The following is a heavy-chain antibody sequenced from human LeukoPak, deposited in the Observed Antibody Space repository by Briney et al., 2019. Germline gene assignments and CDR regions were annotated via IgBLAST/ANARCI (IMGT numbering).Heavy chain of an antibody. Sequence: GGSLRLSCAASGFTFSNYAMNWVRQAPGKGLEWVSVVGGDDATYYTDSVKGRFTISRDNSKNTLSLQMNSLRAEDTAVYYCAKCLGSGWYASSDWGQGTLVTVSS. CDR2: VGGDDAT. CDR3: AKCLGSGWYASSD. V-gene: IGHV3-23*01. CDR1: GFTFSNYA. J-gene: IGHJ4*02. D-gene: IGHD6-13*01.